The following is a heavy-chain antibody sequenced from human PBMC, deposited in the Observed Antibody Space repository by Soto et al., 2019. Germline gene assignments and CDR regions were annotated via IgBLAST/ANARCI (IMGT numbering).Heavy chain of an antibody. CDR1: GYTFTGYF. CDR3: ASDYYGSGTHYYGMDV. J-gene: IGHJ6*02. V-gene: IGHV1-2*02. D-gene: IGHD3-10*01. CDR2: INPNTGDT. Sequence: QVQLVQSGAEVKKPGASVKVSCKASGYTFTGYFLHWVRQAPGQGLEWMGWINPNTGDTNYAQKFQGRVTITADESTSTAYMELSSLRSEDTAVYYCASDYYGSGTHYYGMDVWGQGTTVTVSS.